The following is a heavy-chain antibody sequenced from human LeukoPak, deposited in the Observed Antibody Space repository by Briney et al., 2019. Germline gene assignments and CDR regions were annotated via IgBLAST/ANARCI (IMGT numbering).Heavy chain of an antibody. CDR3: AKKLVPYIGSGYGLAV. V-gene: IGHV3-30*18. CDR1: GFSFSRFG. J-gene: IGHJ6*02. Sequence: GGSLRLSCAASGFSFSRFGMHWVRQAPGKGLEWVAVIRDDGSRAYYADSLKGRFTVSRDNSESTLFLQMNSLRPEDTAVYYCAKKLVPYIGSGYGLAVWGQGTTVTVSS. D-gene: IGHD3-10*01. CDR2: IRDDGSRA.